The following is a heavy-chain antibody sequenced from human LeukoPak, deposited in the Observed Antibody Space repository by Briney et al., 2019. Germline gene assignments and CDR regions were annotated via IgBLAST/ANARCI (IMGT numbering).Heavy chain of an antibody. J-gene: IGHJ4*02. D-gene: IGHD3-3*01. CDR1: GGSFSGYY. Sequence: KPSETLSLTCAVYGGSFSGYYWSWIRQPPGKGLEWIGEINHSGSTNYNPSLKSRVTISVDTSKNQFSLKLSSVTAADTAVYYCASGNTIFGVVPSYFDYWGQGTLVTVSS. CDR3: ASGNTIFGVVPSYFDY. CDR2: INHSGST. V-gene: IGHV4-34*01.